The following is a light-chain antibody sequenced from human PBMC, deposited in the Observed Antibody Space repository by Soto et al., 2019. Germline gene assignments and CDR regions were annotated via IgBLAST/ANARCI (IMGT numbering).Light chain of an antibody. V-gene: IGLV2-14*01. J-gene: IGLJ2*01. CDR1: SSDVGGYNY. CDR3: SSYTSSIS. Sequence: QSVLTQPASVSGSPGQAITISCTGTSSDVGGYNYVSWYQQHPGKAPKLMIYDVNTRRSGVSNRFSGAKSGNTASLTISGLQAEDEADYYCSSYTSSISFGGGTKLTVL. CDR2: DVN.